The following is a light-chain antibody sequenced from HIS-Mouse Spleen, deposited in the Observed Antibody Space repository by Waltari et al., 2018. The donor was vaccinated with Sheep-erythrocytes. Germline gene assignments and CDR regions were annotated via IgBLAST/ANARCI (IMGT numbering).Light chain of an antibody. V-gene: IGLV2-14*01. CDR3: SSYTSSSTLVV. Sequence: QSVLTQPPSASGTPGQRVTISCSGTSSNIGSNYVYWYQQLPGTAPKLMIYEVSNRPSGVSNRFSGSKSGNTASLTISGLQAEDEADYYCSSYTSSSTLVVFGGGTKLTVL. CDR2: EVS. CDR1: SSNIGSNY. J-gene: IGLJ2*01.